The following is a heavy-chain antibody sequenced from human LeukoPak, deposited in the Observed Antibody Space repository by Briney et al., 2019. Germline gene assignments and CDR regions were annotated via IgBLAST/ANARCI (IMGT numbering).Heavy chain of an antibody. CDR1: GLTVSSNY. D-gene: IGHD4/OR15-4a*01. Sequence: GGSLRLSCAASGLTVSSNYMSWVRQAPGKGLEWVSVIYRGGSTYYADSVMGRFTISRDNSKNTLYLQMNSLRAEDTAVYYCARGLWLYDYWGQGTLVTASS. V-gene: IGHV3-53*01. CDR2: IYRGGST. CDR3: ARGLWLYDY. J-gene: IGHJ4*02.